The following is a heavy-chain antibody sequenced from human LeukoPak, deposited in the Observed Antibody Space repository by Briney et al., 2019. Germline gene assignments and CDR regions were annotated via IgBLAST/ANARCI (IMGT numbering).Heavy chain of an antibody. CDR2: ISYSGST. J-gene: IGHJ4*02. CDR3: ARPELGGKIAAPPFAF. CDR1: GDSISSINYY. D-gene: IGHD6-6*01. Sequence: PSETLSLTCTVSGDSISSINYYWVWIRQPPGKGLEWIGSISYSGSTYYTPSLKSRVTISADTSKNQFSLKLTAVTAADTAVYYWARPELGGKIAAPPFAFWGQGTLVNVSS. V-gene: IGHV4-39*01.